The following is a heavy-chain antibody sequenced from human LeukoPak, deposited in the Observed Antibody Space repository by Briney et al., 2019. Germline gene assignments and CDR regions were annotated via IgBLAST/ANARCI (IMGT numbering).Heavy chain of an antibody. J-gene: IGHJ6*02. Sequence: PGGSLRLSCAASGFTFSDYYVSWIRQAPGKGLEWVSYISSSGSTIYYADSVKGRFTISRDNAKNSLYLQMNSLRAEDTAVYYCARDFRPSSARYSSSWYRVPESYYYYGMDVWGQGTTVTVSS. CDR3: ARDFRPSSARYSSSWYRVPESYYYYGMDV. CDR2: ISSSGSTI. CDR1: GFTFSDYY. D-gene: IGHD6-13*01. V-gene: IGHV3-11*01.